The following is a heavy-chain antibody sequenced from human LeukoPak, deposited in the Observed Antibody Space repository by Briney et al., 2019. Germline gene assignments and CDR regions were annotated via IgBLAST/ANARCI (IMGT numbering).Heavy chain of an antibody. D-gene: IGHD3-22*01. J-gene: IGHJ3*02. V-gene: IGHV3-23*01. CDR1: GFTFSNYA. CDR2: ISGRGRST. Sequence: PGGSLRLSCAASGFTFSNYAMSWVRQAPGKGLEWVSAISGRGRSTYYADSVKGRFTISRDNAKNSLYLQMNSLRAEDTAVYYCARRTKLHSSGYYPGAFDIWGQGTMVTVSS. CDR3: ARRTKLHSSGYYPGAFDI.